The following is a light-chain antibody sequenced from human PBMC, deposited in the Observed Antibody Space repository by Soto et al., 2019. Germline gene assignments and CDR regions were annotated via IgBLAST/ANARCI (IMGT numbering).Light chain of an antibody. CDR2: AAS. J-gene: IGKJ5*01. CDR1: QSVSSTY. Sequence: SPGERATLSCRASQSVSSTYLAWYQQKPGQAPRLLIYAASNRAPGIPDRFSGSGSGTDFTLTISRLEPEDFAVYYCQQYGNSFINFGQGPRLEIK. V-gene: IGKV3-20*01. CDR3: QQYGNSFIN.